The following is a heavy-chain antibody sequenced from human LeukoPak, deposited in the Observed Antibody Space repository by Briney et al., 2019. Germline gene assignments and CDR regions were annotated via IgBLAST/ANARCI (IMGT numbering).Heavy chain of an antibody. D-gene: IGHD3-16*02. Sequence: ASVTVSCTASGGTFSSHAISWVRQAPGQGLEWMGGIIPIFGTANYAQKFQGRVTITADESTSTAYMELSSLRSEDTAVYYCARARVIENWFDPWGQGTLVTVSS. CDR3: ARARVIENWFDP. J-gene: IGHJ5*02. CDR1: GGTFSSHA. CDR2: IIPIFGTA. V-gene: IGHV1-69*13.